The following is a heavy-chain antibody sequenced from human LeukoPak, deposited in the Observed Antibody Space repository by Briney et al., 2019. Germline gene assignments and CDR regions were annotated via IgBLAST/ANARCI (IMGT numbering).Heavy chain of an antibody. J-gene: IGHJ4*02. CDR3: ARDSGGYDY. CDR2: ISYDGSNK. D-gene: IGHD5-12*01. CDR1: GFTFSSYA. V-gene: IGHV3-30-3*01. Sequence: GGSLRLSCAASGFTFSSYAMHWVRQAPGKGLEWVAVISYDGSNKYYADSVKGRFTVSRDNAKNSLYLQMNSLRAEDTAVYYCARDSGGYDYWGQGTLVTVSS.